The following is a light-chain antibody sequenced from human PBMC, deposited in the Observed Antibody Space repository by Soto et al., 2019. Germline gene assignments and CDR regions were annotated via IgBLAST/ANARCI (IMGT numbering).Light chain of an antibody. CDR2: EGN. CDR1: SSDVGSYNL. CDR3: CSYAGSSTFV. V-gene: IGLV2-23*01. Sequence: QSVLTQPASVSGPPGQSITISCTGTSSDVGSYNLVSWYQQYPGKAPKLMIYEGNKRPSGVSNRFSGSKSGNTASLTISGLQAEDEADYYCCSYAGSSTFVFGTGTKVTVL. J-gene: IGLJ1*01.